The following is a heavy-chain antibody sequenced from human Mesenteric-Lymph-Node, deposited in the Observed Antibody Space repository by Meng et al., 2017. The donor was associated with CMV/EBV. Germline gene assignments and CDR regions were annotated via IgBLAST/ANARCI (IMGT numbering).Heavy chain of an antibody. CDR1: GYTFTSYY. Sequence: KVSCKESGYTFTSYYMHWVRQAPGQGLEWMGIINPSGGSTNYAQKFQGRVTMTSDTSTSKVYMELSSLRSEDTAVYYCARRGGSGWDYWGQGTLVTVSS. D-gene: IGHD6-19*01. V-gene: IGHV1-46*01. CDR2: INPSGGST. CDR3: ARRGGSGWDY. J-gene: IGHJ4*02.